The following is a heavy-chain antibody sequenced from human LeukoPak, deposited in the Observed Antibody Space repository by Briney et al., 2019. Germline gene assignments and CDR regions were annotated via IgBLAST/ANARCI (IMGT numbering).Heavy chain of an antibody. D-gene: IGHD2-2*01. V-gene: IGHV1-3*01. J-gene: IGHJ6*04. CDR3: ARAIYCSSTSCYYLPYYYGMDV. CDR1: GYTFTSYA. Sequence: GASVKVSCKASGYTFTSYAMHWVRQAPGQMLEWMGWINAGNGNTKYSQKFQGRVTITRDTSASTAYMELSSLRSEDTAVYYCARAIYCSSTSCYYLPYYYGMDVWGKGTTVTVSS. CDR2: INAGNGNT.